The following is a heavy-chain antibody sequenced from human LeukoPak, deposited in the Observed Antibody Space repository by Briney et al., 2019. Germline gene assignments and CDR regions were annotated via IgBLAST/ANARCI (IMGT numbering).Heavy chain of an antibody. CDR2: INPNSGGT. V-gene: IGHV1-2*02. J-gene: IGHJ4*02. D-gene: IGHD3-9*01. CDR3: ARAPDYDILTGYSPYFDY. Sequence: ASVKVSCKASGYTFTGYYMHWVRQTPGQGLEWMGWINPNSGGTNYAQKFQGRVTMTRDTSISTAYMELSRLRSDDTAVYYCARAPDYDILTGYSPYFDYWGQGTLVTVSS. CDR1: GYTFTGYY.